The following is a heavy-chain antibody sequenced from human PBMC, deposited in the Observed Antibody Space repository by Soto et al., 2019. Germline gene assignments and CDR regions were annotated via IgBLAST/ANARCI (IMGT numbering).Heavy chain of an antibody. V-gene: IGHV1-18*01. Sequence: EASVKFSCKALGYIFTRYGMTWVRLAPGQGLEWMGWISAYKGDRKYAQIVQGRVTMTTDTSTRTDYMELRSLTSEDTAIYYCAKGAVAGASDAPHGCEYWGQGNPVTGSS. CDR1: GYIFTRYG. CDR2: ISAYKGDR. D-gene: IGHD6-19*01. J-gene: IGHJ4*02. CDR3: AKGAVAGASDAPHGCEY.